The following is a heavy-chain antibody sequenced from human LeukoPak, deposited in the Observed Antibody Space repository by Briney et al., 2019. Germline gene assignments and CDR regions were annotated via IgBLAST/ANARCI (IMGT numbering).Heavy chain of an antibody. CDR3: AKFPLGYCSGGSCWHGRVY. J-gene: IGHJ4*02. V-gene: IGHV3-30*18. CDR1: GFTFSSYW. CDR2: ISYDGSNK. Sequence: PGGSLRLSCAASGFTFSSYWMSWVRQAPGKGLEWVAVISYDGSNKYYADSVKGRFTISRDNSKNTLYLQMNSLRAEDTAVYYCAKFPLGYCSGGSCWHGRVYWGQGTLVTVSS. D-gene: IGHD2-15*01.